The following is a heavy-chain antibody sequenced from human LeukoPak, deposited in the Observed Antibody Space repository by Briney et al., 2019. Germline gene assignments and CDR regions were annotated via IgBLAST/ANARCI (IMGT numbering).Heavy chain of an antibody. CDR1: GYTFTSYY. Sequence: ASVKVSCKASGYTFTSYYMHWVRQAPGQGLEWMGIINPSGGSTSYAQKFQGRVTMTRDTSTSTVYMELSSLRSEDTAVYYCAREGPGRDGYNALDYWGQGTLVTVSS. V-gene: IGHV1-46*01. CDR2: INPSGGST. CDR3: AREGPGRDGYNALDY. D-gene: IGHD5-24*01. J-gene: IGHJ4*02.